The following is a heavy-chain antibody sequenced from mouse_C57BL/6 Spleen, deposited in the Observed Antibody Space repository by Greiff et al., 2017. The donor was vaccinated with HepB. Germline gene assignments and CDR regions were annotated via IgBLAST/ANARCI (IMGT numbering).Heavy chain of an antibody. J-gene: IGHJ1*03. Sequence: VQLQQSGAELVRPGASVKLSCTASGFNIKDYYMHWVKQRPEQGLEWIGRIDPEDGDTEYAPKFQGKATMTADTSSNTAYLQLSSLTSEDTAVYYCTTTTMVTHWYFDVWGTGTTVTVSS. V-gene: IGHV14-1*01. CDR3: TTTTMVTHWYFDV. CDR2: IDPEDGDT. D-gene: IGHD2-2*01. CDR1: GFNIKDYY.